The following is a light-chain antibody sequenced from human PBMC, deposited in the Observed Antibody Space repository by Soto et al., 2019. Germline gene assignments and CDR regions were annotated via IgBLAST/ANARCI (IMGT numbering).Light chain of an antibody. CDR2: GAS. CDR3: QQYGSSPYT. V-gene: IGKV3-20*01. Sequence: EIVLTQSPGTLSLSPGERATLSCRATQIVSSSYLAWYQQKPGQAPRLLIYGASSRATGIPDRFSGSGSGTDFTLTISRLEPEDFAVYYCQQYGSSPYTFGQGTKVEIK. J-gene: IGKJ2*01. CDR1: QIVSSSY.